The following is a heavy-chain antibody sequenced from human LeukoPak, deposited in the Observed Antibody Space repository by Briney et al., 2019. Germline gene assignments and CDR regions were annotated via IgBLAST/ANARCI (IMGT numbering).Heavy chain of an antibody. CDR3: AASYYDILTGYVGGVY. J-gene: IGHJ4*02. V-gene: IGHV1-2*02. CDR1: GYTFTGYY. D-gene: IGHD3-9*01. Sequence: ASVKVSCKASGYTFTGYYMHWVRQAPGQGLEWMGWINPNSGGTNYAQKFQGRVTITRDMSTSTAYMELSSLRSEDTAVYYCAASYYDILTGYVGGVYWGQGTLVTVSS. CDR2: INPNSGGT.